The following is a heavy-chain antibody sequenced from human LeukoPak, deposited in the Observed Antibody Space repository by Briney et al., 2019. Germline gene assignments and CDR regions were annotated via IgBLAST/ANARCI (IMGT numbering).Heavy chain of an antibody. CDR1: GFAFDDYG. Sequence: GGSLRLSCAASGFAFDDYGMSWVRQAPGKGLEWVSGIKWNGGSTGYADSVKGRFTISRDNAKNSLYLQMNSLRAEDTALYYCARGGITIFGVVIPPDYWGQGTLVTVSS. CDR3: ARGGITIFGVVIPPDY. V-gene: IGHV3-20*04. CDR2: IKWNGGST. D-gene: IGHD3-3*01. J-gene: IGHJ4*02.